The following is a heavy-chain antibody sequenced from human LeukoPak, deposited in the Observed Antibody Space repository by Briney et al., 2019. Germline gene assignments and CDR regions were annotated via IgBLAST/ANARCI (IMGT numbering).Heavy chain of an antibody. Sequence: SETLSLTCAVYGGSFSGYYWSWIRQPPGKGLEWIGSIYYSGSTYHNPSLKSRVTISVDTSKNQFSLKLSSVTAADTAVYYCARGRGGIVVVPAARRGAYNWFDPWGQGTLVTVSS. CDR2: IYYSGST. CDR3: ARGRGGIVVVPAARRGAYNWFDP. D-gene: IGHD2-2*01. CDR1: GGSFSGYY. V-gene: IGHV4-34*01. J-gene: IGHJ5*02.